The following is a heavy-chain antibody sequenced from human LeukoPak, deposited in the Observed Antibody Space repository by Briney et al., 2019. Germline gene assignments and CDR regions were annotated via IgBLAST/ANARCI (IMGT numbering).Heavy chain of an antibody. J-gene: IGHJ4*02. V-gene: IGHV3-72*01. CDR3: VTVSSFDY. Sequence: PGGSLRLSCAASGFTFSDHDMDWVRQAPGKGLEWVGRIRNKANSHTTEYAASVKDRFTISRDDSKNSLYLQMNSLKTEDTAVYYCVTVSSFDYWGQGTLVTVSS. CDR2: IRNKANSHTT. CDR1: GFTFSDHD.